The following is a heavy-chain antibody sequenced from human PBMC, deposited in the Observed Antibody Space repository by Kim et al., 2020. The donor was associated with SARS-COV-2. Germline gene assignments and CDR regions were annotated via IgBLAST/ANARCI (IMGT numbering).Heavy chain of an antibody. V-gene: IGHV3-21*01. CDR3: ARDSSPTVGYYYDSPNYFDY. J-gene: IGHJ4*02. CDR2: ISSSSSFI. Sequence: GGSLRLSCAASGFTFISYSMNWVRQAPGKGLEWVSCISSSSSFIYYTDSVKGRFTISRDNAKNSLYLQMNSLRAEDTAVYYCARDSSPTVGYYYDSPNYFDYWGQGTLVTVSS. D-gene: IGHD3-22*01. CDR1: GFTFISYS.